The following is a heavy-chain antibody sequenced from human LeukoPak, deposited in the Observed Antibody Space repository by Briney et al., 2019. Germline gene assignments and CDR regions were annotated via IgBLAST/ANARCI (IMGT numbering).Heavy chain of an antibody. CDR3: TTLESYDSSGYYLDY. CDR1: GVTVSNAW. D-gene: IGHD3-22*01. CDR2: IKSKTDGGTT. Sequence: GGSLRLSCAASGVTVSNAWMSWVRQAPGKGLEWVGRIKSKTDGGTTDYAAPVKGRFTISSDDSENALHLQMNSLKTEDTAVYYCTTLESYDSSGYYLDYWGQGTLVTVSS. J-gene: IGHJ4*02. V-gene: IGHV3-15*01.